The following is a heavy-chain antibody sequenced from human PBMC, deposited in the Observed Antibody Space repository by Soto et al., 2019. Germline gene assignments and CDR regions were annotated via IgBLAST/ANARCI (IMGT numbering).Heavy chain of an antibody. CDR3: AGEGLRLGEYDPFDI. D-gene: IGHD3-16*01. Sequence: QVQLVQSGGEVRKPGASVKVSCKASGYTFSNYGISWVRQAPGQGLEWMGWISGYNGNTKHAPKFLPRVTMTTGTSTSTAYMEVRSLRSDDTAVYYCAGEGLRLGEYDPFDIWGQGTMVTVSS. V-gene: IGHV1-18*04. CDR2: ISGYNGNT. CDR1: GYTFSNYG. J-gene: IGHJ3*02.